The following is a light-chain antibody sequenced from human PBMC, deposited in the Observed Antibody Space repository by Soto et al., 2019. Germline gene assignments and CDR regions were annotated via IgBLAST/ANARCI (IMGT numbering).Light chain of an antibody. V-gene: IGKV3-15*01. CDR1: QSVGTSY. J-gene: IGKJ1*01. CDR2: GAS. CDR3: QQYNNWPWT. Sequence: EIVLTQSPGTLSLSPVERATLSCMASQSVGTSYLAWYQQKPGQAPRLLIYGASTRATSFPARFSGSGSGTDFTLTISSLQSEDFAVYYCQQYNNWPWTFGQGTKVDIK.